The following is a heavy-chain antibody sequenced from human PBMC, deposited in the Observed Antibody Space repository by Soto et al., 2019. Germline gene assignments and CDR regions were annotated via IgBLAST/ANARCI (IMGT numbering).Heavy chain of an antibody. D-gene: IGHD2-21*02. Sequence: PSETLSLTCAVYGWSFSGYYWIWIRQPPGKGLEWIGEINHSGSTNYNPSLKSRVTISVDTSKNQFSLKLSSVTAADTAVYYCARVVTLLISVAGDPYYFDYWGQGTLVTVSS. V-gene: IGHV4-34*01. CDR1: GWSFSGYY. CDR2: INHSGST. CDR3: ARVVTLLISVAGDPYYFDY. J-gene: IGHJ4*02.